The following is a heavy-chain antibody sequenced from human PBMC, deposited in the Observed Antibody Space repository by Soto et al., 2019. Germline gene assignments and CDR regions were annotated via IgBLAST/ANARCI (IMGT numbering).Heavy chain of an antibody. D-gene: IGHD6-13*01. V-gene: IGHV1-18*01. CDR3: ARGARIAAAGDFDP. J-gene: IGHJ5*02. Sequence: GASVKVSCKASGYTFANYGIAWVRQAPGQGLEWMGWIRGDNGNTNYAQKFYGRVTMTTDTSTTTAYMELRSLRSDDTAVYYCARGARIAAAGDFDPWGQGTLVTVSS. CDR2: IRGDNGNT. CDR1: GYTFANYG.